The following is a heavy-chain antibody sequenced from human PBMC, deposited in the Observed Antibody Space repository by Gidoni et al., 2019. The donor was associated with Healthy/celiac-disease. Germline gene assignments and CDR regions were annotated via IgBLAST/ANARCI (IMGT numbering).Heavy chain of an antibody. CDR1: GGSISSSSYY. CDR3: ARVLLWFGELASFYYYGMDV. D-gene: IGHD3-10*01. J-gene: IGHJ6*02. V-gene: IGHV4-39*07. Sequence: QLQLQESGPGLVKPSETLSLTCTVSGGSISSSSYYWGWIRNPPGKGLEWIGSIYYSGSTYYNPSLKSRVTISVDTSKNQFSLKLSSVTAADTAVYYCARVLLWFGELASFYYYGMDVWGQGTTVTVSS. CDR2: IYYSGST.